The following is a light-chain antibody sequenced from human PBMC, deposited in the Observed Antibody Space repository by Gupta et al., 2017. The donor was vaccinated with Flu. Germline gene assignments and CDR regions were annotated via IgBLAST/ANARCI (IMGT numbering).Light chain of an antibody. Sequence: QTVVTQEPSLTVSPGGTVTLTCASSTVAVTSGYYPSWFQQKPGQAPRALIYNANTKHSWTPARFSGSLLGGKAALTLSGVQPEDEADYYCLLYSGGAQLWVFGGGTKLTVL. CDR1: TVAVTSGYY. CDR3: LLYSGGAQLWV. CDR2: NAN. V-gene: IGLV7-43*01. J-gene: IGLJ3*02.